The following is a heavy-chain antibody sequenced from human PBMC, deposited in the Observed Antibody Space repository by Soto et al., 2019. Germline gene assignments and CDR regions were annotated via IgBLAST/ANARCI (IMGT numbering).Heavy chain of an antibody. CDR1: GYSISSGYY. Sequence: SETLSLTCAVSGYSISSGYYWGWIRQPPGKGLEWIGSIYHSGSTYYNPSLKSRVTISVDTSKSQFSLKLSSVTAADTAVYYCARNTGYCSGGSCPLGQNWFDPWGQGTLVTVSS. D-gene: IGHD2-15*01. J-gene: IGHJ5*02. V-gene: IGHV4-38-2*01. CDR3: ARNTGYCSGGSCPLGQNWFDP. CDR2: IYHSGST.